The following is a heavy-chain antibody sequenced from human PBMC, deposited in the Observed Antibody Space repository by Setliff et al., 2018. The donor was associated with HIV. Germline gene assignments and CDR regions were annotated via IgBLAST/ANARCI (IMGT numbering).Heavy chain of an antibody. Sequence: LKISCKASGYTFTNYWIGWVHQLPGKGLEWMGIFYPGDSDARYSPSFQGQITFSADKSVTTAYLQWSSLKASETAMYYCARQRVVATTKLDAFDIWGQGTMVTVSS. J-gene: IGHJ3*02. CDR1: GYTFTNYW. D-gene: IGHD2-15*01. V-gene: IGHV5-51*07. CDR2: FYPGDSDA. CDR3: ARQRVVATTKLDAFDI.